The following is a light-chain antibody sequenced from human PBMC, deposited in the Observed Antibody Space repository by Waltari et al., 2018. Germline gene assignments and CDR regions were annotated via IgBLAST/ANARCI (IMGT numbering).Light chain of an antibody. CDR2: AAS. V-gene: IGKV1-39*01. J-gene: IGKJ2*01. CDR1: QSISTY. CDR3: QHSFSTPLT. Sequence: DIRMTHSPCSLSAVVGARVTSTCRASQSISTYLNWYQQKPGKAPKLLIYAASNLQSGVPSRFRGSGSETDFTLTISSLQPEDLATYYCQHSFSTPLTFGQGTKLEIE.